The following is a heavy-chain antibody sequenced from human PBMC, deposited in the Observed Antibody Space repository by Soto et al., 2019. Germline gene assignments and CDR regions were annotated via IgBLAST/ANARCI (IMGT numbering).Heavy chain of an antibody. CDR2: IYPGDSDT. D-gene: IGHD2-2*01. CDR3: SRISSTSLSYYYGMDV. V-gene: IGHV5-51*01. CDR1: GYSFTSYW. Sequence: GESLKISCKGSGYSFTSYWIGWVRQMPGKGLEWMVIIYPGDSDTRYSPSFQGQVTILADKSISTASLQWSSLKASATALYYCSRISSTSLSYYYGMDVWGKGTTVTVSS. J-gene: IGHJ6*04.